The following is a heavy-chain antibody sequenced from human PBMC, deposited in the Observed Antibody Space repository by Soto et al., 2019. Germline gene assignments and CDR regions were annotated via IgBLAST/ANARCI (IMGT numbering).Heavy chain of an antibody. V-gene: IGHV3-23*01. CDR3: ARSSSSSGP. J-gene: IGHJ4*02. CDR1: GFTFSSYA. Sequence: GGSLRLSCAASGFTFSSYAMSWVRQGPGKGLEWVSAISDSCGTTYYADSVKGRFTISRDNSKSTLYLQMNSLRDEDTAIYYCARSSSSSGPWGQGTLVTVS. CDR2: ISDSCGTT. D-gene: IGHD6-6*01.